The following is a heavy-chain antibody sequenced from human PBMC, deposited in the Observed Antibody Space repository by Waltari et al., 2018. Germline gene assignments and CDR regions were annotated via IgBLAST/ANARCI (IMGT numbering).Heavy chain of an antibody. D-gene: IGHD2-15*01. Sequence: ELQLVESGGGLVQPGGSLSSSCVASGFSFRRLEMNWVRQAPGKGLEWISYISDGDKSISYAESVKGRFTVSRDNAKNSLHLQMNNLRAEDTATYYCVRDGLGSGWTRVDVWGQGTTVTVSS. CDR2: ISDGDKSI. V-gene: IGHV3-48*03. CDR1: GFSFRRLE. J-gene: IGHJ6*02. CDR3: VRDGLGSGWTRVDV.